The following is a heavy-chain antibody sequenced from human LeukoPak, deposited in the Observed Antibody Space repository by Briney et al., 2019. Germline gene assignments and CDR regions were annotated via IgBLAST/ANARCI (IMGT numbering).Heavy chain of an antibody. V-gene: IGHV3-15*01. D-gene: IGHD3-10*01. J-gene: IGHJ4*02. CDR3: TTGSTSDYGSGSYTTIDY. CDR2: IKSKINGGTT. CDR1: GCTFRNAW. Sequence: GGSLILSCAASGCTFRNAWMSWVRQAPGMGLEWVGRIKSKINGGTTDYAAPVTGRFTISRDDSRNTLYLQMNSLKTEDTGVYYCTTGSTSDYGSGSYTTIDYWGQGTLVTVSS.